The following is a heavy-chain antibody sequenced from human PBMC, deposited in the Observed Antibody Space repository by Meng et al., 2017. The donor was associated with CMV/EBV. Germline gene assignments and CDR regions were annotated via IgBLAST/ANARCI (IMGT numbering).Heavy chain of an antibody. D-gene: IGHD3-3*01. Sequence: SGYTFTSYGISWVRQAPGQGREWMGWISAYNGNTNYAQKLQGRVTMTTDTSTSKAYMELRSLRSDDTAVYYCATGRRLWSGYYSIDYWGQGTLVTVSS. V-gene: IGHV1-18*01. CDR1: GYTFTSYG. CDR2: ISAYNGNT. CDR3: ATGRRLWSGYYSIDY. J-gene: IGHJ4*02.